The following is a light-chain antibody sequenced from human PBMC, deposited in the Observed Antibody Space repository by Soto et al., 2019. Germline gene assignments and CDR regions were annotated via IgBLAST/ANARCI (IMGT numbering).Light chain of an antibody. CDR2: GAS. V-gene: IGKV3-15*01. CDR1: QSVSSN. J-gene: IGKJ2*01. CDR3: QQYNNWPPMYT. Sequence: EIVMTQSPATLSVSPGERATLSCRASQSVSSNLAWYQHKPGQAPRLLIYGASTRATGTPARFSGSGSGTEFTLTISSLQSEDFAIYYCQQYNNWPPMYTFGQGTKVDIK.